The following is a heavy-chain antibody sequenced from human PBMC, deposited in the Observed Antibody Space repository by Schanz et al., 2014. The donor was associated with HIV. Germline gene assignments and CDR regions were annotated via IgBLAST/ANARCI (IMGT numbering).Heavy chain of an antibody. J-gene: IGHJ5*02. CDR1: GYTFSSYD. Sequence: QVRLVQSGAEVKNPGASVKVSCKASGYTFSSYDINWVRQATGQGLEWMGWMNPNSGHTGYAQKFQGRVDMTRTTSISTAYMELRGLTSEDTAVYFCARARAKIEGRPVGNWFDPWGQGTLVTVSS. CDR2: MNPNSGHT. D-gene: IGHD6-6*01. CDR3: ARARAKIEGRPVGNWFDP. V-gene: IGHV1-8*01.